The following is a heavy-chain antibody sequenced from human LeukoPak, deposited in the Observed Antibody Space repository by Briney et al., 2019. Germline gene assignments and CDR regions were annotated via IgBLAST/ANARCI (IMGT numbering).Heavy chain of an antibody. CDR2: IWYDGSNK. D-gene: IGHD3-22*01. V-gene: IGHV3-33*06. J-gene: IGHJ4*02. CDR3: AKDDSSGYYYFDY. Sequence: GGSLRLSCAASGFTFSSYGMHWVRQAPGKGLEWVAVIWYDGSNKYYADSVKGRFTISRDNSKNTLYLQMNSLRAEDTAVYYCAKDDSSGYYYFDYWGQGTLITVSS. CDR1: GFTFSSYG.